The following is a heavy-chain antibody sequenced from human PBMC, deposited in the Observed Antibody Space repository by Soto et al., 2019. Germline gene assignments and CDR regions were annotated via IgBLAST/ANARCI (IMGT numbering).Heavy chain of an antibody. D-gene: IGHD6-13*01. V-gene: IGHV4-30-4*01. CDR2: IYYSGGT. Sequence: SETLSLTCTVSGGSISSGDYCWSWIRQPPGKGLEWIGYIYYSGGTYYNPSLKSRVTISVDTSKNQFSLKLSSVTAADTAVYYCARERAAAGGNYYYYYGMDVWGQGTTVTVSS. CDR3: ARERAAAGGNYYYYYGMDV. J-gene: IGHJ6*02. CDR1: GGSISSGDYC.